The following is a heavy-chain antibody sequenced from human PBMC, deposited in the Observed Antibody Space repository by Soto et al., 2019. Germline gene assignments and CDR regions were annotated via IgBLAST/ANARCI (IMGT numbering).Heavy chain of an antibody. V-gene: IGHV1-3*01. CDR3: MSGPFDY. J-gene: IGHJ4*02. CDR2: INGGNGNT. CDR1: GYTFTSYA. Sequence: ASVKVSCKASGYTFTSYAVHWVRQAPGQRLEWMGWINGGNGNTKYSQKFQGRVTITRDTSASTAYMELSSLRSEDTAVYYCMSGPFDYWGQGTLVTVS.